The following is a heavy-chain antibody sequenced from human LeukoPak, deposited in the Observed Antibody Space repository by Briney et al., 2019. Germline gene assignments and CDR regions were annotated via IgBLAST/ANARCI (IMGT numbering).Heavy chain of an antibody. V-gene: IGHV2-5*01. CDR1: GFSLSTSGVG. J-gene: IGHJ4*02. CDR2: IYWNDDK. D-gene: IGHD2-15*01. CDR3: AHVPGVDRNGGTCYSGGVNY. Sequence: SGPTLVKPTQTLTLTCTFSGFSLSTSGVGVGWIRQPPGKALEWLALIYWNDDKRYSPSLRSRLTITKDTSKNQVVLTMANMDPVDTATYYCAHVPGVDRNGGTCYSGGVNYWGQGTLVTVSS.